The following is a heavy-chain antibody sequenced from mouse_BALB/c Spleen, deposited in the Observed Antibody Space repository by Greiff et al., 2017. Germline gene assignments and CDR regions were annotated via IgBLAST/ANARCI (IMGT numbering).Heavy chain of an antibody. CDR1: GFTFSSFG. D-gene: IGHD1-1*01. J-gene: IGHJ4*01. CDR3: ARDYYGSRSYAMCY. CDR2: ISSGSSTI. V-gene: IGHV5-17*02. Sequence: EVKLVESGGGLVQPGGSRKLSCAASGFTFSSFGMHWVRQASEKGLEWVAYISSGSSTIYYADTVKGRFTISRDNPKNTLFLQMTSLRSEDTAMYYCARDYYGSRSYAMCYWGQGTSVTVSS.